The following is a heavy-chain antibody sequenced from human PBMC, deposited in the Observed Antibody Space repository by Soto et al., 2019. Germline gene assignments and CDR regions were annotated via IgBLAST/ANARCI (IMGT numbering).Heavy chain of an antibody. V-gene: IGHV3-33*01. CDR3: ARAQGYSGYDLFFPRSYYYYGMDV. J-gene: IGHJ6*02. Sequence: GGSMRLSSAASGFTFSSYGMHWVRQAPGKVLEWVAVIWYDGSNKYYADSVKGRFTISRDNSKNTLYLQMNSLRAEDTAVYYCARAQGYSGYDLFFPRSYYYYGMDVWGQGTTVTVSS. D-gene: IGHD5-12*01. CDR2: IWYDGSNK. CDR1: GFTFSSYG.